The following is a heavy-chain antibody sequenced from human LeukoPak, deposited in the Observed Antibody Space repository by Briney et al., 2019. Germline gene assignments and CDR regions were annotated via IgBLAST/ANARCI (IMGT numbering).Heavy chain of an antibody. CDR1: GGSISSGDYY. J-gene: IGHJ6*02. CDR3: ARHSSLLWFGELPRPYYYYGMDV. Sequence: SETLSLTCTVSGGSISSGDYYWSWIRQPPGKGLEWIGYIYYSGSIYYNPSLKSRVTISVDTSKNQFSLKLSSVTAADTAVYYCARHSSLLWFGELPRPYYYYGMDVWGQGTTVTVSS. D-gene: IGHD3-10*01. CDR2: IYYSGSI. V-gene: IGHV4-30-4*01.